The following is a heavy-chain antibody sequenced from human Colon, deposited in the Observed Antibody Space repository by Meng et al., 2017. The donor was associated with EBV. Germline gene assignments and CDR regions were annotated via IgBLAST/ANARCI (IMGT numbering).Heavy chain of an antibody. Sequence: QVRLQVPGPGLVKPSQTLSRTCTVSGGSINSGDYYWSWIRQPPGKGLEWIGYIYYTGSTYYNPSLKSRVTISMDTSKNQFSLRLSSVTAADTAVYYCARNYYFDYWGQGTLVTVSS. V-gene: IGHV4-30-4*01. CDR1: GGSINSGDYY. CDR2: IYYTGST. J-gene: IGHJ4*02. CDR3: ARNYYFDY.